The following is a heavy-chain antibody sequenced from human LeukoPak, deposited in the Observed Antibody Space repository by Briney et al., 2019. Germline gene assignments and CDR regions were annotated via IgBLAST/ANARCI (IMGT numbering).Heavy chain of an antibody. CDR1: GFTFSIYA. D-gene: IGHD3-3*01. CDR3: ARDQQRWDDFWSGYYGAYNYYGMDV. V-gene: IGHV3-30*04. J-gene: IGHJ6*02. Sequence: GGSLRLSCAASGFTFSIYAMNWVRQAPGKGLEWVAVISYDGSNKYYADSVKGRFTISRDNSKNTLYLQMNSLRAEDTAVYYCARDQQRWDDFWSGYYGAYNYYGMDVWGQGTTVTVSS. CDR2: ISYDGSNK.